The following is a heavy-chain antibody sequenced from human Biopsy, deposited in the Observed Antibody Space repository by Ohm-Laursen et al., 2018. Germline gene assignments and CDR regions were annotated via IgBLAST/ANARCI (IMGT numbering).Heavy chain of an antibody. V-gene: IGHV1-69*06. D-gene: IGHD3-9*01. Sequence: ASVKVSCKAPGGAFSNYGVNWVRQAPGQGLEWLGGNIPILGTGNYAQKFRDRVTVAADTSTSTATMELRSLRSDDTAVYYCATKLTGYFHHWGQGTLVIVSS. CDR3: ATKLTGYFHH. J-gene: IGHJ1*01. CDR1: GGAFSNYG. CDR2: NIPILGTG.